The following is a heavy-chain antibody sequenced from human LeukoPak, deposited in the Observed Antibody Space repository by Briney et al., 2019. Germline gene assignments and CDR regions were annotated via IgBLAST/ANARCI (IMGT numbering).Heavy chain of an antibody. CDR1: GVSFSGYY. J-gene: IGHJ4*02. V-gene: IGHV4-34*01. D-gene: IGHD5-12*01. Sequence: PSETLSLTCAVYGVSFSGYYWSWLRQPPGKGLEWIGEINHSGSTNYNPSLKSRVTISVDTSKNQFSLKLSSVTAADTAVYYCARVHVSGYACDYWGQGTLVTVSS. CDR3: ARVHVSGYACDY. CDR2: INHSGST.